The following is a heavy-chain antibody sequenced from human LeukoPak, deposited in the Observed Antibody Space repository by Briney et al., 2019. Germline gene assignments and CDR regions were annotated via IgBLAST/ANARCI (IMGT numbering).Heavy chain of an antibody. J-gene: IGHJ4*02. Sequence: KAGGSLRLSCAASGFTFSDYYMNWIRQAPGKGLEWISYISSSGGTIYYADSVKGRFTISRDNAKNSLYLQMNSLRAEDTALYYCARDPAGHSDYWGQGTLVTVSS. CDR3: ARDPAGHSDY. V-gene: IGHV3-11*01. CDR1: GFTFSDYY. CDR2: ISSSGGTI. D-gene: IGHD2-21*01.